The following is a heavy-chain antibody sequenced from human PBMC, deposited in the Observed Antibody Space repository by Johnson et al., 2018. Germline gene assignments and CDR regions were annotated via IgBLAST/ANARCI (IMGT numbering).Heavy chain of an antibody. CDR3: ARVPRTAASPPKPPAAPIDP. CDR1: GYTFTSYD. V-gene: IGHV1-8*01. Sequence: QVQLVESGAEAKKPGASVKVSCKASGYTFTSYDISWVRQATGQGLEWMGWVNPSSGNTGYEQKFQGRVTMTRKTSISTAYMELSSLRSEDTAVYYCARVPRTAASPPKPPAAPIDPWGQGTLVTVSS. J-gene: IGHJ5*02. D-gene: IGHD1-14*01. CDR2: VNPSSGNT.